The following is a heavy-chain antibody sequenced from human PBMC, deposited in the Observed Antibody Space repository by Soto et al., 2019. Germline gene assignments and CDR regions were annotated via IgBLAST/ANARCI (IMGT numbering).Heavy chain of an antibody. V-gene: IGHV3-23*01. CDR3: AKLIAVAGTGIDY. CDR2: ISGSGGST. J-gene: IGHJ4*02. Sequence: HPGGSLRLSCAASGFTFSSYAMSWVRQAPGKGLEWVSAISGSGGSTYYADSVKGRFTISRDNSKNTLYLQMNSLRAEDTAVYYCAKLIAVAGTGIDYWGQGTLVTVSS. D-gene: IGHD6-19*01. CDR1: GFTFSSYA.